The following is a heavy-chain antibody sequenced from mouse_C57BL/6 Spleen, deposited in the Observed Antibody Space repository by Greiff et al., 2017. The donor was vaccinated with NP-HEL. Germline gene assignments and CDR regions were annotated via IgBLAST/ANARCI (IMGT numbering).Heavy chain of an antibody. CDR2: IYPGDGDT. D-gene: IGHD3-2*02. V-gene: IGHV1-82*01. CDR1: GYAFSSSW. Sequence: VKLQESGPELVKPGASVKISCKASGYAFSSSWMNWVKQRPGKGLEWIGRIYPGDGDTNYNGKFKGKATLTADKSSSTAYMQLSSLTSEDSAVYFCARSGSGYVAYWGQGTLVTVSA. CDR3: ARSGSGYVAY. J-gene: IGHJ3*01.